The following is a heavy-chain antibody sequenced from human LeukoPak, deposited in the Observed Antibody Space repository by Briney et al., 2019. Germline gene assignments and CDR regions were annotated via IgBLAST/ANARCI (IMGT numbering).Heavy chain of an antibody. D-gene: IGHD5-12*01. CDR2: IWTDGAP. V-gene: IGHV4-61*02. Sequence: SETLSLTCTVSGGSISSGGYYWNWIRQPAGKGLEWIGRIWTDGAPTYRPSLKSRVTISVDTSKNQFSLKLSSVTAADTAVYYCARVVADAFDIWGQGTMVTVSS. CDR3: ARVVADAFDI. CDR1: GGSISSGGYY. J-gene: IGHJ3*02.